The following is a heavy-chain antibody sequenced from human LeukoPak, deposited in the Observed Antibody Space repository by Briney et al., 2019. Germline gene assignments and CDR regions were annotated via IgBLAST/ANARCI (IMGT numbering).Heavy chain of an antibody. CDR1: GYTFTSYA. Sequence: ASVKVSCKASGYTFTSYAMNWVRQAPGQGLEWMGWINTNTGNPTYAQGFTGRFVFSLDTSVSAAYLQISSLKAEDTAVYYCARDAVSNTQLPDYYYYMDVWGKGTTVTVSS. V-gene: IGHV7-4-1*02. CDR3: ARDAVSNTQLPDYYYYMDV. D-gene: IGHD5-24*01. CDR2: INTNTGNP. J-gene: IGHJ6*03.